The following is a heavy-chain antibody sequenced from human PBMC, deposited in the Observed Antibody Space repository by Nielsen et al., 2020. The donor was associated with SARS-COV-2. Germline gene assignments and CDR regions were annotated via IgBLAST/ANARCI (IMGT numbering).Heavy chain of an antibody. CDR2: ISSSSSYT. CDR3: ARDNAPIAAPHYGMDV. V-gene: IGHV3-11*05. J-gene: IGHJ6*02. CDR1: GFTFSDYY. Sequence: GESLKISCAASGFTFSDYYMSWIRQAPGKGLEWVSYISSSSSYTNYADSVKGRFTISRDNAKNSLYLQMNSLRAEDTAVYYCARDNAPIAAPHYGMDVWGQGTTVTVSS. D-gene: IGHD6-6*01.